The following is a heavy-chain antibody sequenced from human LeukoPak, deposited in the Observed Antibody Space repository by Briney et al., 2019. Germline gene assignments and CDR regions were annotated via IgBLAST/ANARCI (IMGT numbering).Heavy chain of an antibody. CDR1: GGSISSYY. CDR2: IYYSGST. D-gene: IGHD1-14*01. Sequence: SETLSLTCTVSGGSISSYYWSWIRQPPGKGLEWIGYIYYSGSTNYNPSLKSRVTISVDTSKNQFSLKLSSVTAADTAVYYCARARTEKHYYYYYYMDVWGKGTTVTVSS. V-gene: IGHV4-59*01. J-gene: IGHJ6*03. CDR3: ARARTEKHYYYYYYMDV.